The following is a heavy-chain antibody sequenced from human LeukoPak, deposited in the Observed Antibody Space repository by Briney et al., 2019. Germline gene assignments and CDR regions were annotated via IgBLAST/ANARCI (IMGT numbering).Heavy chain of an antibody. V-gene: IGHV3-33*01. CDR2: IWFDGTEK. CDR3: ARVNGPNSGYYYTLDL. J-gene: IGHJ5*02. CDR1: GLTFRNYA. D-gene: IGHD3-22*01. Sequence: PGESLRLSCAASGLTFRNYAMHWVRQAPGGRLEWVAVIWFDGTEKYYAASVMGRFTISRDSSESTLYLQMNGLRTEDTAVYYCARVNGPNSGYYYTLDLWGQGTPVTVSS.